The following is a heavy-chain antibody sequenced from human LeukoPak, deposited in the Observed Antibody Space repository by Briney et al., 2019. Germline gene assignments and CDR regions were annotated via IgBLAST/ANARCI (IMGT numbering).Heavy chain of an antibody. V-gene: IGHV1-2*02. CDR2: INPNSGGT. J-gene: IGHJ6*03. Sequence: ASVKVSCKASGYTFTGYYMHWVRQAPGQGLEWMGWINPNSGGTNYAQKFQGRVTMTRDTSISTAYMELSRLRSDDTAVYYCAKVAAAGTAYYYYYMDVWGKGTTVTISS. D-gene: IGHD6-13*01. CDR3: AKVAAAGTAYYYYYMDV. CDR1: GYTFTGYY.